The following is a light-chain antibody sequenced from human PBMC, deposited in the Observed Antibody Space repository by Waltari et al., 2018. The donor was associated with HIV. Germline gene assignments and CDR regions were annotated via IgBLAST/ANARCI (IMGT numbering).Light chain of an antibody. V-gene: IGLV2-8*01. CDR3: SLYAGRTL. CDR2: EVS. Sequence: QSALTQPPSASGSPGQSVTISCTGTSSDVGGYNYVSWYQQHPGKAPKLMIYEVSKRPSGVPGRFSGSKSGNTASLTVSGLQAEDEADYYCSLYAGRTLFGGGTKLTVL. J-gene: IGLJ2*01. CDR1: SSDVGGYNY.